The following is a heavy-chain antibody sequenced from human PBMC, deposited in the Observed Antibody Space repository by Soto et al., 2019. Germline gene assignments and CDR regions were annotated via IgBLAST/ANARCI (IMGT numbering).Heavy chain of an antibody. J-gene: IGHJ4*02. D-gene: IGHD2-15*01. Sequence: QVQLAQSGAEVRKPGSSVKVSCGASGGSFSDFACSWVRQAPGQGLEWMGGVIPMFAASKYEQRFQDRVTITADESTNTVYLALSSLTSDDTATYYCARGGIVAVPAALSSYHDYTNYRFDSWGQGTLVTVSS. CDR2: VIPMFAAS. CDR3: ARGGIVAVPAALSSYHDYTNYRFDS. CDR1: GGSFSDFA. V-gene: IGHV1-69*01.